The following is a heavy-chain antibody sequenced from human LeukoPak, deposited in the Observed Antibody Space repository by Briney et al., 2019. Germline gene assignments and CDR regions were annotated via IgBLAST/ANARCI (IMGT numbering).Heavy chain of an antibody. CDR3: AELGAYSSSWYGFFDY. D-gene: IGHD6-13*01. CDR1: GYSFSNYW. Sequence: GESLKISCKGSGYSFSNYWIGWVRQMPGKGLEWMGIIYPGESETRYSPSVQGQVTISADKSITTAYLQWSSLKASDTAMYYCAELGAYSSSWYGFFDYWGQGTLVAVSS. CDR2: IYPGESET. J-gene: IGHJ4*02. V-gene: IGHV5-51*01.